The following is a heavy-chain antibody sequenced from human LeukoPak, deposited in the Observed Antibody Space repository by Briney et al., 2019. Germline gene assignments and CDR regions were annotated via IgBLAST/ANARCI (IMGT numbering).Heavy chain of an antibody. CDR2: IYYSGST. D-gene: IGHD5-18*01. CDR1: GGSISSSNYY. CDR3: ARHGYSYGSDY. Sequence: SETLSLTCTVSGGSISSSNYYWGWIRQPPGKGLEWIGNIYYSGSTYYNPSLKSRVTISVDTSKNQFSLRLSSVTAADTAVYYCARHGYSYGSDYWGQGTLVTVSS. V-gene: IGHV4-39*01. J-gene: IGHJ4*02.